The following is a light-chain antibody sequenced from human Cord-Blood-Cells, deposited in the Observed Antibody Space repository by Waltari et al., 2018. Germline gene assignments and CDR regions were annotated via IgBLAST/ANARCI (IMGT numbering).Light chain of an antibody. CDR3: QQYNNWPPFT. V-gene: IGKV3-15*01. J-gene: IGKJ3*01. CDR2: GAS. CDR1: QSVSSN. Sequence: EIVMTQSPATLPVSPGERATRSCRASQSVSSNLAWYQQKPGQAPRLLIYGASTRATGIPARFSGSGSGTEFTLTISSLQSEYFAVYYCQQYNNWPPFTFGPGTKVDIK.